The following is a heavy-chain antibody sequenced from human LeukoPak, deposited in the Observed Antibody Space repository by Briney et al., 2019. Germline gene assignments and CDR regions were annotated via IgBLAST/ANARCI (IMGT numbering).Heavy chain of an antibody. CDR3: ARERDTARVYDY. Sequence: SETLSLTCTVSGGSISSYYWSWIRQPPGKGLEWIGYIYYSGSTNYNPSLKSRVTISVDTSKNQFSLKLSSVTAADTAVYYCARERDTARVYDYWGQGTLVTVSS. D-gene: IGHD5-18*01. CDR1: GGSISSYY. CDR2: IYYSGST. V-gene: IGHV4-59*01. J-gene: IGHJ4*02.